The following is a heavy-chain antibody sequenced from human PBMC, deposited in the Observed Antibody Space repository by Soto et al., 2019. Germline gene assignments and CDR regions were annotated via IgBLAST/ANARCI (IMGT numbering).Heavy chain of an antibody. CDR1: GYTFTTFG. CDR3: ARSPRVIVTAKGTLDF. Sequence: QVQLVQSGGEVKKPGASVKVSCKASGYTFTTFGITWVRQVPGQGLEWPGWISTSTGNTNYAQNLQGRLTLTTDTSTRTAYMELRSLTSDDTAVYYCARSPRVIVTAKGTLDFWGQGTLITVSS. V-gene: IGHV1-18*04. D-gene: IGHD2-21*02. J-gene: IGHJ4*02. CDR2: ISTSTGNT.